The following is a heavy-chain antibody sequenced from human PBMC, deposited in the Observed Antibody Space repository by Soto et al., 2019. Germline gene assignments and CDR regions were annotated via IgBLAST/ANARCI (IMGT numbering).Heavy chain of an antibody. CDR1: GYRFTSYW. Sequence: ESRTVSCQGAGYRFTSYWIGWVSQLPGKGLEWMGIIYPGDSDTKYSPSFQGQITISADKTISTTYLQWSSLKASDTAMYYCARPYSGGLATAFDIWGQGTMVTASS. CDR3: ARPYSGGLATAFDI. V-gene: IGHV5-51*01. CDR2: IYPGDSDT. D-gene: IGHD6-19*01. J-gene: IGHJ3*02.